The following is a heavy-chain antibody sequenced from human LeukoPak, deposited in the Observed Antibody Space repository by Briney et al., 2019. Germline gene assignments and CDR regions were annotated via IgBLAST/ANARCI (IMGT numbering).Heavy chain of an antibody. Sequence: ASVKVSCKASGYTFTTYGISWVRQAPGQGLEWMGWISAYNGKTYYAQKLQGRVTMTTDTSTTTAYMELRSLRSDDTAVYYCARDLVHHRLLASGYNWFDPWGQGTLVTVSS. V-gene: IGHV1-18*01. D-gene: IGHD3-9*01. CDR3: ARDLVHHRLLASGYNWFDP. CDR1: GYTFTTYG. CDR2: ISAYNGKT. J-gene: IGHJ5*02.